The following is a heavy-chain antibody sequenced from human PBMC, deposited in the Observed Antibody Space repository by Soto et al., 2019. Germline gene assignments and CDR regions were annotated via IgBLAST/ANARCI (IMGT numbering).Heavy chain of an antibody. J-gene: IGHJ4*02. D-gene: IGHD6-19*01. Sequence: QVQLVQSGAEVKKPGASVKVSCKASGYTFTGYYMHWVQQAPGQGLEWMGWINPNSGGTNYAQKFQGWVTMTRDTSISTAYMELSRLRSDDTAVYYCARGEPSSGWVPYFDYWGQGTLVTVSS. CDR1: GYTFTGYY. V-gene: IGHV1-2*04. CDR2: INPNSGGT. CDR3: ARGEPSSGWVPYFDY.